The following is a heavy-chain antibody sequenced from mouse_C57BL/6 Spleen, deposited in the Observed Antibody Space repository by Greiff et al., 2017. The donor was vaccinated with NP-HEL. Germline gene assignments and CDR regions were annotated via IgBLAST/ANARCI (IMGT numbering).Heavy chain of an antibody. J-gene: IGHJ2*01. CDR1: GYAFSSYW. CDR2: IYPGDGDT. CDR3: ARERPFYYFDY. V-gene: IGHV1-80*01. Sequence: VQLQQSGAELVKPGASVKISCKASGYAFSSYWMNWVKQRPGKGLEWIGQIYPGDGDTNYNGKFKGKATLTADKSSSPAYMQLSVLTSEDSAVYFCARERPFYYFDYWGQGTTLTVSS.